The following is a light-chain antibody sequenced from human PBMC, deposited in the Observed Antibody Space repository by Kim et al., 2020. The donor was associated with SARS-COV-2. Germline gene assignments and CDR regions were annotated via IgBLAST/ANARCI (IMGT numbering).Light chain of an antibody. CDR2: DAI. Sequence: DIQVTQSPSSLSASVGDRVTITCQATHDIKTYLNWYQQKPGKAPRLLIYDAITLETGVPSRFSGGGSGTDFTFTISSLQPEDFATYYCQQFEIFPLTFGGGTKLEI. CDR1: HDIKTY. V-gene: IGKV1-33*01. J-gene: IGKJ4*01. CDR3: QQFEIFPLT.